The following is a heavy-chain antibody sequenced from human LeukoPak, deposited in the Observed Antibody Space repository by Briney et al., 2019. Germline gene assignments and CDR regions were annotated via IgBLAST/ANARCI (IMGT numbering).Heavy chain of an antibody. CDR3: AREGGDSGYDLYPLDY. CDR2: IIPIFGTA. Sequence: SVKVSCKASGGTFSSYAISWVRQAPGQGLEWMGGIIPIFGTANYAQKFQGRVTITADKSTSTAYMELSSLRSEDTAVYYCAREGGDSGYDLYPLDYWGQGTLVTVSS. J-gene: IGHJ4*02. D-gene: IGHD5-12*01. V-gene: IGHV1-69*06. CDR1: GGTFSSYA.